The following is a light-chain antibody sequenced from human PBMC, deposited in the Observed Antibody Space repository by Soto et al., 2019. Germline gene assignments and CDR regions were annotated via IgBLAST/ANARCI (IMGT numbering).Light chain of an antibody. CDR2: TAS. CDR3: LQDYSFPYT. J-gene: IGKJ2*01. V-gene: IGKV1-6*01. Sequence: AIQMTQSPSSLSASVGDRVTITCRASQGIRDELGWYQQQPGKAPKLLIYTASTLQSGVPTRFSGSGSGTDFTLTISRLQPEDFGTYYCLQDYSFPYTFGQGTKLEIK. CDR1: QGIRDE.